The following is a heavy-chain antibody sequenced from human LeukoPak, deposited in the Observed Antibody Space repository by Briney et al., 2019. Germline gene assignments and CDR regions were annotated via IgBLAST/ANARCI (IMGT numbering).Heavy chain of an antibody. D-gene: IGHD5-12*01. V-gene: IGHV5-10-1*01. CDR1: GSSFTTYW. CDR2: YDPSDSYT. CDR3: ASTPRVGTIWVDY. Sequence: GEPLSISVKPSGSSFTTYWFTWSGQLPGKGREWRGRYDPSDSYTNYSPSFQGHVTISADKSISTAYLQWSSLKASDTAMYYCASTPRVGTIWVDYWGQGTLVTVSS. J-gene: IGHJ4*02.